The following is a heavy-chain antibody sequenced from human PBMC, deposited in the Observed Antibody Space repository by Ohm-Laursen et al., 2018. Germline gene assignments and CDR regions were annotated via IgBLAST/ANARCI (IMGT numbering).Heavy chain of an antibody. CDR1: GFTFSSYG. CDR2: IWHDGSNK. J-gene: IGHJ4*02. Sequence: SLRLSCAAPGFTFSSYGMNWVRQAPGKGLEWVAIIWHDGSNKYYADSVKGRFTISRDNSKNTLYLQMNSLRAEDTAVYYCANEWFDYWGQGTLVTVSS. CDR3: ANEWFDY. V-gene: IGHV3-30*02.